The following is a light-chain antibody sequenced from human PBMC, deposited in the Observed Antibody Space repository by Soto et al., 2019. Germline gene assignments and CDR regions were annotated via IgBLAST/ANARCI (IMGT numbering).Light chain of an antibody. CDR3: MQALQTPWT. CDR2: LGS. CDR1: QSLLHSNGYNY. Sequence: DIVMTQSPLSLPVTPGEPASISCRSSQSLLHSNGYNYLDWYLQKPGQSPQLLIYLGSNRASGVHDRFSGSGLGTDFTLKISRVEAEDVGVYYCMQALQTPWTFGQGTKVEIK. V-gene: IGKV2-28*01. J-gene: IGKJ1*01.